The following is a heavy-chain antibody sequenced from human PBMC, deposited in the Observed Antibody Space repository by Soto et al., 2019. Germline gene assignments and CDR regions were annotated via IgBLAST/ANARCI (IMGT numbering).Heavy chain of an antibody. CDR2: INPSGGST. J-gene: IGHJ4*02. CDR1: GYTFTSYY. D-gene: IGHD6-6*01. CDR3: ARDEGGIAAPGTRRFDLAVTKPHFDY. Sequence: ASVKVSCKASGYTFTSYYMHWVRQAPGQGLERMGIINPSGGSTSYAQKNQGRDTMTRDTSTSTVYMELSSLRSEDTAEYYCARDEGGIAAPGTRRFDLAVTKPHFDYWGQGTLVTVSS. V-gene: IGHV1-46*03.